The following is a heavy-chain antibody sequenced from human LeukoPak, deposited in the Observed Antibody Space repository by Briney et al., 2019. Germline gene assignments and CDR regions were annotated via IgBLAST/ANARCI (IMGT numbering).Heavy chain of an antibody. J-gene: IGHJ4*02. V-gene: IGHV3-30*02. Sequence: PGGSLRLSCAAFGFTFSSYGMHWVRQAPGKGLEWVAFIQYNGGNKYYADSVKGRFTISRDNSKNTVYLQMNSLRVEDTAVYYCAKDYDYGDYATDYWGQGTLVTVSS. CDR1: GFTFSSYG. D-gene: IGHD4-17*01. CDR3: AKDYDYGDYATDY. CDR2: IQYNGGNK.